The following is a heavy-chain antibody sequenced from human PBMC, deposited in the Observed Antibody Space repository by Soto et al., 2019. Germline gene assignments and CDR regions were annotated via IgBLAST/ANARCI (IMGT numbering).Heavy chain of an antibody. CDR3: GRTKDYFYGVDV. CDR1: GVSISSSQW. Sequence: QVQLQESGPGLVKPSGTLSLTCAVSGVSISSSQWWSWVRQPPGKGLEWIGEIYHNERTNYNPSLKSQLTMSLDRSKNHVSLKLSSVTAADTATYYCGRTKDYFYGVDVWGQGTMVTVSS. CDR2: IYHNERT. J-gene: IGHJ6*02. V-gene: IGHV4-4*02.